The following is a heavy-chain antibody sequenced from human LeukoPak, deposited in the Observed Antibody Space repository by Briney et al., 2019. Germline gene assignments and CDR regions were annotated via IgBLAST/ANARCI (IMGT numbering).Heavy chain of an antibody. D-gene: IGHD1-14*01. V-gene: IGHV4/OR15-8*01. CDR1: GASIASHSW. Sequence: SETLSLACAVSGASIASHSWWSWVRQPPGKGLEWIGEVYHSGGANYKPSLKSRVTISVDTTRNHFSLKLTSVTAADTAVYFCAYNRNFALDNWGQGTLVTVSS. J-gene: IGHJ4*01. CDR2: VYHSGGA. CDR3: AYNRNFALDN.